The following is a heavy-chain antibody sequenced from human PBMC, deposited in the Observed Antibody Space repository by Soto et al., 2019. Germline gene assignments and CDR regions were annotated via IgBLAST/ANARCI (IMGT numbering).Heavy chain of an antibody. J-gene: IGHJ4*02. Sequence: QAQLVESGGGVVQPGRSLRLSCAASGFNFSSYGMHWVRQAPGTGLEWVAVISYDGGLQLYAASVKGRFTISRDNSKNMVLLQMNSLRAEDTAVYYCASDRGYGHASVPYSWGQGTLVSVSS. D-gene: IGHD5-18*01. CDR2: ISYDGGLQ. V-gene: IGHV3-30*03. CDR3: ASDRGYGHASVPYS. CDR1: GFNFSSYG.